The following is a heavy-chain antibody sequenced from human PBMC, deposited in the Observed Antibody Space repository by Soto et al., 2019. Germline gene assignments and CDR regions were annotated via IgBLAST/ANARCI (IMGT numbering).Heavy chain of an antibody. J-gene: IGHJ4*02. CDR2: INPNSGGT. Sequence: ASVKVSCKASGYTFTGYYMHWVRQAPGQELEWMGWINPNSGGTNYAQKFQGWVTMTRDTSISTAYMELSRLRSDDTAVYYCARDSYSSGFYYWGQGTSVTVSS. CDR1: GYTFTGYY. D-gene: IGHD6-19*01. V-gene: IGHV1-2*04. CDR3: ARDSYSSGFYY.